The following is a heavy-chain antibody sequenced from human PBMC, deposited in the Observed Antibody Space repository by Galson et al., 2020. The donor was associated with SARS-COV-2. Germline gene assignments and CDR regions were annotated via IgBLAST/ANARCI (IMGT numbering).Heavy chain of an antibody. Sequence: SVKVSCKASGCTFSSYAISWVRQAPGQGLEWMGGIIPIFGTANYAQKFQGRVTITADESTSTAYMELSSLRSEDTAVYYCARQGHGDHGGFDYWGQGTLVTVSS. V-gene: IGHV1-69*13. J-gene: IGHJ4*02. CDR3: ARQGHGDHGGFDY. CDR1: GCTFSSYA. D-gene: IGHD4-17*01. CDR2: IIPIFGTA.